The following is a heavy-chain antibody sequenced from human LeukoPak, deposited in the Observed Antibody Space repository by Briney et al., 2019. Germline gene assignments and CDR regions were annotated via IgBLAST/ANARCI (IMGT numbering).Heavy chain of an antibody. CDR1: GGSISSYY. Sequence: PSETLSLTCTVSGGSISSYYWSWIRQPPGRGLGWVGYIYYCGSTNFNPSLKGRVTISVAPSKNQFSLNLSPVRVAAPPAYFFSEINRRWLEVRRYYFDYWGQGTLVTVSS. CDR3: SEINRRWLEVRRYYFDY. V-gene: IGHV4-59*01. D-gene: IGHD5-24*01. J-gene: IGHJ4*02. CDR2: IYYCGST.